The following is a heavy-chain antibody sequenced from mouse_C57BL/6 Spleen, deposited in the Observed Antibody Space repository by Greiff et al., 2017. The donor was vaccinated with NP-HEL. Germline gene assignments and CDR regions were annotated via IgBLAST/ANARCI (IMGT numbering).Heavy chain of an antibody. CDR1: GYAFSSYW. CDR2: IYPGDGDT. CDR3: AREDYYGSSSDWYFDV. V-gene: IGHV1-80*01. Sequence: VQLQQSGAELVKPGASVKISCKASGYAFSSYWMNWVKQRPGKGLEWIGQIYPGDGDTNYNGKFKGKATLTADKSSSTAYMQLSSLTSEDSAVYFGAREDYYGSSSDWYFDVWGTGTTVTVSS. D-gene: IGHD1-1*01. J-gene: IGHJ1*03.